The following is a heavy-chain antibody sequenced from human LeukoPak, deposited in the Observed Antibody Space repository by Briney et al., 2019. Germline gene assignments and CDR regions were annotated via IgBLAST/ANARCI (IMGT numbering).Heavy chain of an antibody. CDR1: GGSFSGYY. Sequence: PSETLSLTCAVYGGSFSGYYWSWIRQPPGKGLEWIGEINHSGSTNYNPSLKSRVTISVDTSKNQFSLKLSSVTAADTAVYYCASTPHPGGPFEYYYYMDVWGKGTTVTISS. CDR3: ASTPHPGGPFEYYYYMDV. D-gene: IGHD1-14*01. V-gene: IGHV4-34*01. J-gene: IGHJ6*03. CDR2: INHSGST.